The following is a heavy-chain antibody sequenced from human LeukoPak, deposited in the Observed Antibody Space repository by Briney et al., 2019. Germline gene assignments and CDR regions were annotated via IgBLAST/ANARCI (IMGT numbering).Heavy chain of an antibody. Sequence: KSSETLSLTCTVSGGSISSYYWSWIRQPPGKGLEWIGYIYYSGSTNYNPSLKSRVTLSVDTSKNQFSLKLISVTTADTAVYYCARRGGDRYYFDSGGQGPLVTVSS. D-gene: IGHD3-16*01. J-gene: IGHJ4*02. CDR3: ARRGGDRYYFDS. CDR1: GGSISSYY. CDR2: IYYSGST. V-gene: IGHV4-59*08.